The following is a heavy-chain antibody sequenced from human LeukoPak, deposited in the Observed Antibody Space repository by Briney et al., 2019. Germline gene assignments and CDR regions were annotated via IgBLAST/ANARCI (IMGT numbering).Heavy chain of an antibody. D-gene: IGHD3-22*01. CDR2: ISGKGGST. V-gene: IGHV3-64D*06. J-gene: IGHJ4*02. CDR1: GXTFSSNS. CDR3: VKEGPGYYDSSGYFAYFDY. Sequence: PGGSLILSCSASGXTFSSNSMHWVRQAPGKGLEYVSAISGKGGSTYYVASEEGRFAISRDNSKNTLYLQMRSLRAEDTAVYYCVKEGPGYYDSSGYFAYFDYWGQGTLVTVSS.